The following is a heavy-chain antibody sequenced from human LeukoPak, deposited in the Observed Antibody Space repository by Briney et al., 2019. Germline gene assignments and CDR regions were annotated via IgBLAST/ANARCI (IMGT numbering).Heavy chain of an antibody. V-gene: IGHV3-53*01. CDR3: TRDTPGIAASVSGG. J-gene: IGHJ4*02. D-gene: IGHD6-13*01. Sequence: GGSLRLSCTASGFTLSNNYMNWVRQAPGKGLEWVALIYSAGNTQYADSVKGRFTISRDNSKSTLYLQMSSLRVEDTAVYYCTRDTPGIAASVSGGWGEGTLVTVSS. CDR1: GFTLSNNY. CDR2: IYSAGNT.